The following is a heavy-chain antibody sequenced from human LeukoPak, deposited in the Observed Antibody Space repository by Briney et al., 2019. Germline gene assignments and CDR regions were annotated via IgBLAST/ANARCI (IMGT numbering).Heavy chain of an antibody. CDR1: GDSVSSNTAA. J-gene: IGHJ4*02. D-gene: IGHD7-27*01. Sequence: SQTLALTCAISGDSVSSNTAAWNRIRQSPSRGLEWLGRTYYRSKWYNDYAVSVKSRITFNPDTSKNHFSLQLNSVTPEDTAVYYCARSLAGPLDYWGQGSLVTVSS. CDR2: TYYRSKWYN. V-gene: IGHV6-1*01. CDR3: ARSLAGPLDY.